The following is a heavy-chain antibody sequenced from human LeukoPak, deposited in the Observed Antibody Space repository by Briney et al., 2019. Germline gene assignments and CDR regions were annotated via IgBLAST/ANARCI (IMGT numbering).Heavy chain of an antibody. V-gene: IGHV4-59*08. CDR1: GGSVSRYY. Sequence: SKTLSLTCSVSGGSVSRYYWSWIRQSPGKGLEWIAYIYYTGSVNYNPSLKSRVTMSIDTSKNQFSLKLSSVTAADSAVYFCARRNSGWNDSKGRFDPWGQGTLVTVSS. CDR3: ARRNSGWNDSKGRFDP. D-gene: IGHD1-1*01. CDR2: IYYTGSV. J-gene: IGHJ5*02.